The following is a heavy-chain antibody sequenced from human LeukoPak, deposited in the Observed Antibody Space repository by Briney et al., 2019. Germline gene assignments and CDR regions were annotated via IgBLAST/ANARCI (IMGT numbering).Heavy chain of an antibody. D-gene: IGHD6-13*01. V-gene: IGHV4-59*01. Sequence: SETLSLTCTVSGGSISSYYWTWIRQPPGKGLEWIGYIYYIGTTNYNPSLKSRVTISVDTSKNQFSLKLSSVIAADTAVYYCARDRGSSWYDYWGQGTLVTVSS. CDR2: IYYIGTT. CDR3: ARDRGSSWYDY. CDR1: GGSISSYY. J-gene: IGHJ4*02.